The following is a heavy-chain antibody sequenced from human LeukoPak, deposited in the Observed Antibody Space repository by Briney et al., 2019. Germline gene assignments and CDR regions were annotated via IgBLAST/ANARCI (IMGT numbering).Heavy chain of an antibody. CDR2: IGIDSGNT. Sequence: GGSLRLSCAASGFTSSDYSMNWVRQAPGKGLEWISYIGIDSGNTNYADSVKGRFTISGDKAKNSLYLQMNSLRVEDTAVYYCARDYKYAFDNWGHGTLVTVSS. D-gene: IGHD5-24*01. J-gene: IGHJ4*01. V-gene: IGHV3-48*01. CDR3: ARDYKYAFDN. CDR1: GFTSSDYS.